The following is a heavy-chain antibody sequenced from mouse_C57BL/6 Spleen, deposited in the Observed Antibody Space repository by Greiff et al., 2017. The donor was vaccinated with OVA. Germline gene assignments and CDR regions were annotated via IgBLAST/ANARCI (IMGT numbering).Heavy chain of an antibody. D-gene: IGHD2-3*01. V-gene: IGHV2-5*01. CDR2: IWRGGST. CDR3: AKSADVDYAMDY. CDR1: GFSLTSYG. Sequence: VQGVESGPGLVQPSQSLSITCTVSGFSLTSYGVHWVRQSPGKGLEWLGVIWRGGSTDYNAAFMSRLSITKDNSKSQVFFKMNSLQADDTAIYYCAKSADVDYAMDYWGQGTSVTVSS. J-gene: IGHJ4*01.